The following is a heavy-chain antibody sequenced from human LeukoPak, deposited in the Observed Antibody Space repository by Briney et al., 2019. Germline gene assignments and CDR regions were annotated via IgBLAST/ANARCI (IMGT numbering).Heavy chain of an antibody. D-gene: IGHD2-8*01. V-gene: IGHV3-53*04. CDR3: AREVMAKRRSFDI. CDR1: GFTASSNY. J-gene: IGHJ3*02. CDR2: IYSDDRT. Sequence: GGSLRLSCAASGFTASSNYMSWVRQAPGKGLEWVSVIYSDDRTYYADSVKGRFTISRHTSKKTLYLQMNSLRAEDTAVYYCAREVMAKRRSFDIWGQGTVVTVSS.